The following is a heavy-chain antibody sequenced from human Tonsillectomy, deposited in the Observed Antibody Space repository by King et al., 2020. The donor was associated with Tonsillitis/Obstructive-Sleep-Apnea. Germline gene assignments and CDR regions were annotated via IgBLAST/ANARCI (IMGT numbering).Heavy chain of an antibody. CDR3: AKELSSGWALDY. J-gene: IGHJ4*02. CDR1: GFSFSSNG. V-gene: IGHV3-30*18. CDR2: ISYDGSNK. D-gene: IGHD6-19*01. Sequence: VQLVESGGGVVQPGRSLRLSCAASGFSFSSNGMHWVRQAPGKGLEWVAVISYDGSNKYYADSVKGRFTISRDNYKNTLYLQMNSLRAEDTAVYYCAKELSSGWALDYWGQGTLGTVSS.